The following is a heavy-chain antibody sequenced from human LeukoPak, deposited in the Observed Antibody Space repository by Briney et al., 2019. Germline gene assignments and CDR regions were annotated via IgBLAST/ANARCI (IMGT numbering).Heavy chain of an antibody. V-gene: IGHV3-74*01. Sequence: PGGSLRLSCAASGLTFSTYWMHWVRQAPGKGLVWVSRINSDGSSTNYADSVKGRFTISGDNAKNTLYLQMNSLRTEDTAVYYCARAQYYDSTTAGGMDVWGQGTTVTVSS. D-gene: IGHD3-22*01. CDR2: INSDGSST. CDR3: ARAQYYDSTTAGGMDV. J-gene: IGHJ6*02. CDR1: GLTFSTYW.